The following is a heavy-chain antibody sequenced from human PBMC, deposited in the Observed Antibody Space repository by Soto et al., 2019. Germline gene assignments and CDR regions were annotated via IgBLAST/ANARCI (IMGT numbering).Heavy chain of an antibody. V-gene: IGHV3-11*01. D-gene: IGHD3-3*01. CDR2: ISSSGSTI. CDR1: GFTFSDYY. J-gene: IGHJ4*02. CDR3: ARADIWSSSCFDY. Sequence: PGGSLRLSCAASGFTFSDYYMSWIRQAPGKGLEWVSYISSSGSTIYYADSVKGRFTISRDNAKNPLYLQMNSLRAEDTAVYYCARADIWSSSCFDYWGQGTLVTVSS.